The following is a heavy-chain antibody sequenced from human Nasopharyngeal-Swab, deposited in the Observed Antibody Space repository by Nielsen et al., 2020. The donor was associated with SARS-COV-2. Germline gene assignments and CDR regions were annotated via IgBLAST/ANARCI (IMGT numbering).Heavy chain of an antibody. Sequence: ASVKVSCKASGYTFTSYDINWVRQATGQGLEWMGWMNPNSGNTGYAQKFQGRVTMTRNTSISTAYMELSSLRSEDTAVYYCARGFIVATIFHHYYYMDVRGKGTTVTVSS. CDR2: MNPNSGNT. CDR1: GYTFTSYD. J-gene: IGHJ6*03. D-gene: IGHD5-12*01. V-gene: IGHV1-8*01. CDR3: ARGFIVATIFHHYYYMDV.